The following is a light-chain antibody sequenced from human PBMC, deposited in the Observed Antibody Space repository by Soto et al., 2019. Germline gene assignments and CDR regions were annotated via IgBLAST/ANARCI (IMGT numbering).Light chain of an antibody. V-gene: IGLV2-14*03. Sequence: QSVLTQPASVSGSPGQSITISCTGTSSDVGGYNYVSWYQQHPGKAPKLMIYEVSNRPSGVSHRFSGSKSANTASLTISGLQAEDEADYYCSSYTSSRTVLFGGGTKLTVL. CDR2: EVS. CDR1: SSDVGGYNY. CDR3: SSYTSSRTVL. J-gene: IGLJ2*01.